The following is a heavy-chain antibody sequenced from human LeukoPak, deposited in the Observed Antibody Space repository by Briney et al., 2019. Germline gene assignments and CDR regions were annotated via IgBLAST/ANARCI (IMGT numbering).Heavy chain of an antibody. CDR2: ISGSGHDI. Sequence: GGSLRLSCPASGFTFSDSYMTWVRQAPGKGVEWVAYISGSGHDINYSDSVKGRFTISRDNAKNSLYLQMSSLRVEDTAVYYCTRDPRHFDSCGQGTLVTVSS. V-gene: IGHV3-11*04. J-gene: IGHJ5*01. CDR3: TRDPRHFDS. D-gene: IGHD6-6*01. CDR1: GFTFSDSY.